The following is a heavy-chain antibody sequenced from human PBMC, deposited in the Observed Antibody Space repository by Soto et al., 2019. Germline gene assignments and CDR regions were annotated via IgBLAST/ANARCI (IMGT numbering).Heavy chain of an antibody. V-gene: IGHV3-15*07. Sequence: EVQLVESGGGLVKTGGSLRLSCAASGFTFSNAWMNWVRQAPGKGLEWVGRIKSKTDGGTTDYAAPVKGRFTISRDDSKNTLYLQMNSLKTEDTAVYYCTTDSTKRWLQFWSLQGWFDPWGQGTLVTVSS. CDR3: TTDSTKRWLQFWSLQGWFDP. D-gene: IGHD5-12*01. CDR2: IKSKTDGGTT. CDR1: GFTFSNAW. J-gene: IGHJ5*02.